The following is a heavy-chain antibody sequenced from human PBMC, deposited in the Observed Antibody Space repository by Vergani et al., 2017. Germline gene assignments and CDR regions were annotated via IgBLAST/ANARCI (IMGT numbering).Heavy chain of an antibody. CDR2: MNPNSGNT. V-gene: IGHV1-8*02. D-gene: IGHD3-22*01. J-gene: IGHJ6*02. CDR3: ASWSFDSSV. CDR1: GYSFTSYW. Sequence: VQLVQSGAEVKKPGESLKISCKGSGYSFTSYWIGWVRQMPGKGLEWMGWMNPNSGNTGYAQKFQGRVTMTRNTSISTAYMELSSLRSEDTAVYYCASWSFDSSVWGQGTTVTVSS.